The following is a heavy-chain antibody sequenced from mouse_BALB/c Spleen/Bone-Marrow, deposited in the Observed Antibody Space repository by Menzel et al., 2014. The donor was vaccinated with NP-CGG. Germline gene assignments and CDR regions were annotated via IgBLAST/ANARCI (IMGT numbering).Heavy chain of an antibody. Sequence: VKLIESGPGLVAPSQSLSITCTVSGFSLTSYGVHWVRQPQGKGLEWLGVIWAGGGTNYNSALMSRMSISKDISKSQVFLKMNSLQTDDTARYYYSREGSTMNATPFAYWGQGTLVTVSA. CDR3: SREGSTMNATPFAY. CDR1: GFSLTSYG. V-gene: IGHV2-9*02. J-gene: IGHJ3*01. CDR2: IWAGGGT. D-gene: IGHD2-4*01.